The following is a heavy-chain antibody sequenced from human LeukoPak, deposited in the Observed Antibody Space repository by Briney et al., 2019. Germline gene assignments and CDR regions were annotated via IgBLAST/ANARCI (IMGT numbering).Heavy chain of an antibody. D-gene: IGHD6-19*01. CDR3: ARAVVGKEDLDY. CDR1: GFTFRNYV. CDR2: ISHDGSTK. Sequence: GGSLRLSCAASGFTFRNYVIHWVRKAPGKGLGWVAVISHDGSTKYYADSVRGRFIISRDNSKNTLYLQMDTLGAEDTAVYYCARAVVGKEDLDYWGQGTLVTVSS. V-gene: IGHV3-30*04. J-gene: IGHJ4*02.